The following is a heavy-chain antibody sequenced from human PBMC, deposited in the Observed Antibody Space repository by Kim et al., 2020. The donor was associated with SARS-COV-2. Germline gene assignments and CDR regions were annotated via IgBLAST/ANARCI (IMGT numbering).Heavy chain of an antibody. CDR1: GFTFSTSA. Sequence: GGSLRLSCAASGFTFSTSAMSWVRQAPGKGLEWVSTISGSGDRTYYADSVTGRFTISRDNSKNTLYMQMISLRAEDTAVYYCAKETLRYYYGSGSYGEVDYWGQGTLVTVSS. CDR3: AKETLRYYYGSGSYGEVDY. CDR2: ISGSGDRT. V-gene: IGHV3-23*01. J-gene: IGHJ4*02. D-gene: IGHD3-10*01.